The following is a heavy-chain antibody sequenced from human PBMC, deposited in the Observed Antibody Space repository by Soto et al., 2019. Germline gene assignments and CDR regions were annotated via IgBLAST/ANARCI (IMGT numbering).Heavy chain of an antibody. CDR2: ISAYNGNT. D-gene: IGHD2-2*01. Sequence: GASLKVSCKASGYTFTSYGISWVRQAPGQGLEWMGWISAYNGNTNYAQKLQGRVTMTTDTSTSTAYMELRSLRSDDTAVYYCARDRADIVVVPAAMTSDWFDPWGQGTLVTVSS. CDR1: GYTFTSYG. CDR3: ARDRADIVVVPAAMTSDWFDP. V-gene: IGHV1-18*01. J-gene: IGHJ5*02.